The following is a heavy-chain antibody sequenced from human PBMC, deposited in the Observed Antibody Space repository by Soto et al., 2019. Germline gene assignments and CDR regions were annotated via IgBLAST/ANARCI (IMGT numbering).Heavy chain of an antibody. CDR1: GFTFSNAW. CDR3: TTEVPYYDFWSGYYTLGAFDI. J-gene: IGHJ3*02. Sequence: PGGSLRLSCAASGFTFSNAWMSWVRQAPGKGLEWVGRIKSKTDGGTTDYAAPVKGRFTISRDDSKNTLYLQMNSLKTEDTAVYYCTTEVPYYDFWSGYYTLGAFDIWGQGTMVTVSS. V-gene: IGHV3-15*01. CDR2: IKSKTDGGTT. D-gene: IGHD3-3*01.